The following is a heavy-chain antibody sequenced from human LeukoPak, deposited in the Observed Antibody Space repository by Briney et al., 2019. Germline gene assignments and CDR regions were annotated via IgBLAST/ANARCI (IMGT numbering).Heavy chain of an antibody. D-gene: IGHD6-13*01. CDR1: GFTLTDY. CDR3: ARADSVTAGDYHYWYMDV. Sequence: ASVKVSCKASGFTLTDYIHWVRQDPRQGLQWMGWIKPNSGDTDYAQKFQGRVTMTRDTSISTVYMELSSLRSDDTAVYYCARADSVTAGDYHYWYMDVWGKGTTVTVSS. V-gene: IGHV1-2*02. CDR2: IKPNSGDT. J-gene: IGHJ6*03.